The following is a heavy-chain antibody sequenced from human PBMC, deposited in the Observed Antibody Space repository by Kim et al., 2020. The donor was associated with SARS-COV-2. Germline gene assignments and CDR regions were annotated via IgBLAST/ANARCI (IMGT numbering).Heavy chain of an antibody. V-gene: IGHV1-69*13. CDR1: GGTFSSYA. Sequence: SVKVSCKASGGTFSSYAISWVRQAPGQGLEWMGGIIPIFGTANYAQKFQGRVTITADESTSTAYMELSSLRSEDTAVYYCARSMQLERPCTVWFDTWGQGTLVTVSS. CDR2: IIPIFGTA. D-gene: IGHD1-1*01. J-gene: IGHJ5*02. CDR3: ARSMQLERPCTVWFDT.